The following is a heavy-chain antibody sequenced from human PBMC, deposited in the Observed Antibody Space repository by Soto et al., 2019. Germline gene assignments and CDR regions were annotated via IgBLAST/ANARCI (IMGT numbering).Heavy chain of an antibody. CDR1: GFTFSSFG. J-gene: IGHJ4*02. CDR3: AKILYDSYTSPLDY. V-gene: IGHV3-30*18. CDR2: IAYDGRKA. D-gene: IGHD3-22*01. Sequence: QVQLVESGGGVVQPGTSLTLCCAPSGFTFSSFGMHWVRQAPGKGPEWVAIIAYDGRKAYYADSVKGRFTISRDNSRNTLYLQMNSLRAEDTAVYHCAKILYDSYTSPLDYWGQGTLVTVSS.